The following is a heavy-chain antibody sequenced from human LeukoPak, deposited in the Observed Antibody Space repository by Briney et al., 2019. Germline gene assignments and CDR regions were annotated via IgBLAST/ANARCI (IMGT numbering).Heavy chain of an antibody. CDR1: GYTFTSYY. CDR2: INPSGGST. Sequence: GASVKVSCKASGYTFTSYYMHWVRQAPGQGLEWMVIINPSGGSTSYAQKFQGRVTMTRDMSTSTVYMELSSLRSEDTAVYYCARGGGGSSIRKYYFDYWGQGTLVTVSS. CDR3: ARGGGGSSIRKYYFDY. J-gene: IGHJ4*02. V-gene: IGHV1-46*01. D-gene: IGHD1-26*01.